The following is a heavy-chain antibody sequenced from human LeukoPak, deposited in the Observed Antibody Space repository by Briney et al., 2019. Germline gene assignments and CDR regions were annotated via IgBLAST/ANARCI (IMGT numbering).Heavy chain of an antibody. J-gene: IGHJ6*03. D-gene: IGHD2-2*01. CDR2: IYYSGST. V-gene: IGHV4-39*01. CDR1: GGSISSSSYY. CDR3: ASHYCSSTSCYSIYYYYMDV. Sequence: SETLSLTCTVSGGSISSSSYYWGWIRQPPGKGLEWIGSIYYSGSTYYNPSLKSRVTISVDTSKNQFSLKLSSVTAADTAVYYCASHYCSSTSCYSIYYYYMDVWGKGTTVTVSS.